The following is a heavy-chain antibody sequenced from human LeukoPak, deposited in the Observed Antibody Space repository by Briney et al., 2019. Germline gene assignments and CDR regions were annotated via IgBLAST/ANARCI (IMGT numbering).Heavy chain of an antibody. V-gene: IGHV1-18*01. CDR1: GYTFTSYG. D-gene: IGHD1-26*01. CDR2: ISAYTGNT. Sequence: GASVKVSCKASGYTFTSYGISWVRQVPGQGLEWMGWISAYTGNTNYAQNLQGRITMTTDTSTRTAYMDLRSLRSDDTAEYYCARDLIVGATLAGGHDAFDIWGQGTMVTVSS. CDR3: ARDLIVGATLAGGHDAFDI. J-gene: IGHJ3*02.